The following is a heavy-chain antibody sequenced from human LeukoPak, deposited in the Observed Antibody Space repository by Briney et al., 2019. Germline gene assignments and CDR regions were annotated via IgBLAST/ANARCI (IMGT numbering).Heavy chain of an antibody. J-gene: IGHJ4*02. CDR1: GFTFSSYA. Sequence: GGSLRLSCAASGFTFSSYAMSWVRQAPGKGLEWVSAISGSGGTTYHADSVKGRFTISRDNSKNTLYLQIDSLRAEDTAVYYCAKGGSYYYFDYWGQGSLVTVS. D-gene: IGHD3-10*01. V-gene: IGHV3-23*01. CDR2: ISGSGGTT. CDR3: AKGGSYYYFDY.